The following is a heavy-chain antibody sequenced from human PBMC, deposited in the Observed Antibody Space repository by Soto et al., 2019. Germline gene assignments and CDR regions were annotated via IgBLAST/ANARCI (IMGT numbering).Heavy chain of an antibody. D-gene: IGHD6-19*01. CDR1: GYTFTSYA. CDR3: ARDPSYSSGWSTPFDY. Sequence: QVQLVQSGAEVKKPGASVKVSCKASGYTFTSYAMHWVRQAPGQRREWMGWINAGNGNTKYSQKFQGRVTITRDTSASTAYMELSSLRSEDTAVYYCARDPSYSSGWSTPFDYWGQGTLVTVSS. J-gene: IGHJ4*02. V-gene: IGHV1-3*01. CDR2: INAGNGNT.